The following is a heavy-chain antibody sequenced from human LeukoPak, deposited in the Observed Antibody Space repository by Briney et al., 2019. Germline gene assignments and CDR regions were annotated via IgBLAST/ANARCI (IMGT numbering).Heavy chain of an antibody. J-gene: IGHJ6*04. Sequence: PGGSLRLSCAASGFTFSSYFMSWVRQAPGKGLEWVSTIDISGGSTYYADSVKGRFIISRDNSKNTLYLQMNSLRAEDTAVYYCAELGITMIGGVWGKGTTVTISS. V-gene: IGHV3-23*01. CDR3: AELGITMIGGV. CDR2: IDISGGST. CDR1: GFTFSSYF. D-gene: IGHD3-10*02.